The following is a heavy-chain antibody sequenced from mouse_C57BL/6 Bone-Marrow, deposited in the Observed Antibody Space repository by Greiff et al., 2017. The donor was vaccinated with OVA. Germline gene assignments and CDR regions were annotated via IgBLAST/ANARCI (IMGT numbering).Heavy chain of an antibody. V-gene: IGHV1-42*01. CDR1: GYSFTGYY. J-gene: IGHJ2*01. CDR3: ARGDGSNDY. Sequence: VQLQQSGPELVKPGASVKISCKASGYSFTGYYMNWVKQSPEKSLEWIGEINPCTGGTTYNQKFKAKATLTVDKSSSTAYMQLRSLTSEDSAVYYCARGDGSNDYWGQGTTLTVSS. CDR2: INPCTGGT. D-gene: IGHD1-1*01.